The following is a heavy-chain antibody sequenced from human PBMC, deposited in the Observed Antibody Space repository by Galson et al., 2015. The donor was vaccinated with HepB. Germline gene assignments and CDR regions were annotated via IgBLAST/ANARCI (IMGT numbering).Heavy chain of an antibody. CDR3: TSAYDFWSGYYHHDY. Sequence: SLRLSCAASGFTFGDYAMSWVRQAPGKGLEWVGFIRSKAYGGTTEYAASVKGRFTISRDDSKSIAYLQMNSPKTEDTAVYYCTSAYDFWSGYYHHDYWGQGTLVTVSS. CDR1: GFTFGDYA. CDR2: IRSKAYGGTT. D-gene: IGHD3-3*01. J-gene: IGHJ4*02. V-gene: IGHV3-49*04.